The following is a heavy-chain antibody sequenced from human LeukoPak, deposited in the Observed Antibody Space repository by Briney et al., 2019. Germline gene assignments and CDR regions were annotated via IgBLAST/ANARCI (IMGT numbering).Heavy chain of an antibody. V-gene: IGHV3-23*01. D-gene: IGHD2-15*01. CDR2: ISGSGGST. Sequence: GSLRLSCAASGFTFSSYAMSWVRPAPGKGLEWVSAISGSGGSTYYADSVKGRFTISRDNSKNTLYLQMNSLRAEDTAVYYCAKGYCSGGSCCGDYWGQGTLVTVSS. CDR1: GFTFSSYA. J-gene: IGHJ4*02. CDR3: AKGYCSGGSCCGDY.